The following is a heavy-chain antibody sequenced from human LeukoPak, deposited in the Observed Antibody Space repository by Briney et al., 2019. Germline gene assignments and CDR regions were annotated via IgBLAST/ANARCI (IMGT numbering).Heavy chain of an antibody. D-gene: IGHD3-16*02. J-gene: IGHJ4*02. V-gene: IGHV4-34*01. Sequence: SETLSLTCAVYGGSFSDYYWSWIRQPPGKGLQWIGEINHSGSTNYNPSLKSRVTISVDTSKNRFSLKLSSVTAADTAVYYCARALAHRHWGQGTLVTVSS. CDR3: ARALAHRH. CDR1: GGSFSDYY. CDR2: INHSGST.